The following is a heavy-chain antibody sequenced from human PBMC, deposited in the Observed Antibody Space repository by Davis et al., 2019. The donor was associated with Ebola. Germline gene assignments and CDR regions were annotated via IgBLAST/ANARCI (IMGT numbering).Heavy chain of an antibody. Sequence: GESLKISCAASGFSFSHTWMTWIRQAPGKGLECVGRIRSKTDGGTTDYATFVKGRFIVSRDDSENTLYLQMSSLRAEDTAVYYCAKGSLYGSRSITAGMDVWDQGTTVTVSS. CDR2: IRSKTDGGTT. CDR1: GFSFSHTW. V-gene: IGHV3-15*01. CDR3: AKGSLYGSRSITAGMDV. J-gene: IGHJ6*02. D-gene: IGHD4-17*01.